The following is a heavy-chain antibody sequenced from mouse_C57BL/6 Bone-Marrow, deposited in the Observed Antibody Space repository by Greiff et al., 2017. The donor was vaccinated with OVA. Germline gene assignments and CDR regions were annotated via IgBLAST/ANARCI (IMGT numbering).Heavy chain of an antibody. CDR1: GYTFTSYG. J-gene: IGHJ2*01. CDR2: IYPRSGNT. D-gene: IGHD1-1*02. V-gene: IGHV1-81*01. CDR3: ARSGGKGLYYFDY. Sequence: VQLQESGAELARPGASVKLSCKASGYTFTSYGISWVKQRTGQGLEWIGEIYPRSGNTYYNEKFKGKATLTADKSSSTAYMELRSLTSEDSAVYFCARSGGKGLYYFDYWGQGTTLTVSS.